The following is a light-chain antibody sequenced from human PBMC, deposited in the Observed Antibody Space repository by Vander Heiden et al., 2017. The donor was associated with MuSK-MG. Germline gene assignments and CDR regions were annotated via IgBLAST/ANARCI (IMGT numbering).Light chain of an antibody. CDR2: DVS. J-gene: IGLJ2*01. V-gene: IGLV2-14*01. CDR3: SSYTSSSPVV. Sequence: QSALTQPASVSGSPGQSITISCTGTRSDVGGYNYVSWYQQHPGKAPKLMIYDVSNRPSGVSNRFSGSKSGNTASLTISGLQAEDEADYYCSSYTSSSPVVFGGGTKLTVL. CDR1: RSDVGGYNY.